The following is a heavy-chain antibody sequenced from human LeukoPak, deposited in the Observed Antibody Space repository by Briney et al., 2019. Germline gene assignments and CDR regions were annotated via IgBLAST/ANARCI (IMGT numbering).Heavy chain of an antibody. D-gene: IGHD2-2*01. CDR3: ARLSDSISCFGFDI. Sequence: PGGPLSLSCEASGFRFTSYWMSWVRQAPGKGLEWVANIKQDESEKYYVDPVKGRFTISRDNAKKSLYLQMNSLQVEDTGVYYCARLSDSISCFGFDIWGQGTTVTVSS. V-gene: IGHV3-7*01. CDR2: IKQDESEK. J-gene: IGHJ3*02. CDR1: GFRFTSYW.